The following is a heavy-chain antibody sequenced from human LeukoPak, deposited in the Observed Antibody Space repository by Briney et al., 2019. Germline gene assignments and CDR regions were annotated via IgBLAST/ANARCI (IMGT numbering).Heavy chain of an antibody. Sequence: GGSLRLSCAASRFTFSSYAMNWVRQAPGKGLVWVSRINSDGSSTSYADSVKGRFTISRDNAKNTVYLQMNSLRAEDTAVYYCATSRTFDYWGQGTLVTVSS. CDR1: RFTFSSYA. J-gene: IGHJ4*02. V-gene: IGHV3-74*01. CDR2: INSDGSST. D-gene: IGHD2-8*01. CDR3: ATSRTFDY.